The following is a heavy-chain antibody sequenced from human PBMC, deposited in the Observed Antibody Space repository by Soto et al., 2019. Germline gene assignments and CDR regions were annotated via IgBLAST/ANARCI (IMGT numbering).Heavy chain of an antibody. V-gene: IGHV4-59*01. Sequence: PSETLSLTCTVSGGSISSNYWTWIRQPPGKGLEWIGYVYNSGSTNYNPSLKSRVTISEDTSKSQFSLKVNSMTAADTAAYYCARYRREAVAGYTLDNWGQGILVTV. D-gene: IGHD6-13*01. CDR3: ARYRREAVAGYTLDN. J-gene: IGHJ4*02. CDR1: GGSISSNY. CDR2: VYNSGST.